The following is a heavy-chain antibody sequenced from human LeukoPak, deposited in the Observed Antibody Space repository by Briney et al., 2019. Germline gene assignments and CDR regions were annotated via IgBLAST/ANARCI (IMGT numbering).Heavy chain of an antibody. V-gene: IGHV4-61*02. CDR1: GDSISSGNYY. CDR2: IYISGTTTT. CDR3: ARVSRDFWSGTQPPNWFDP. J-gene: IGHJ5*02. D-gene: IGHD3-3*01. Sequence: SQTLSLTCTVSGDSISSGNYYWSWIRQPAGKGLEWIGRIYISGTTTTTYNSSLKSRLTISIDTSKNQFSLRLSSVTAADTAVYYCARVSRDFWSGTQPPNWFDPWGQGTLVTVSS.